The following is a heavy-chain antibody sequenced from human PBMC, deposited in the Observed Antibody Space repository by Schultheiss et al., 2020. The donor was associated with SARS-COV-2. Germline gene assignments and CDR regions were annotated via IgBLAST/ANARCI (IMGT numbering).Heavy chain of an antibody. V-gene: IGHV4-59*01. CDR2: IFYSGSA. Sequence: SETLSLTCTVSGGSISSYYWSWIRQPPGKGLEWIGYIFYSGSATYNPSLKSRVTISVDTSKNQFSLKLSSVTAADTAVYYCARSLGYRSAEYFQHWGQGTLVTVSS. J-gene: IGHJ1*01. CDR1: GGSISSYY. CDR3: ARSLGYRSAEYFQH. D-gene: IGHD5-18*01.